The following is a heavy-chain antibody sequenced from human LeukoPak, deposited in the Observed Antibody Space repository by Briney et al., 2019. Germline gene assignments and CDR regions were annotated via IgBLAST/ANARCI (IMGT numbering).Heavy chain of an antibody. J-gene: IGHJ4*02. D-gene: IGHD2-2*01. Sequence: MSGGSLRLSCAASGFTFNNYAMHWVRQAPGKGLEWVGRIKTKTDGGTTDYGAPVKGRYTISRDDSKNTLYLQMNSLQTEDTAVYYCRYTYQDYWGQGTLVAVSS. CDR3: RYTYQDY. CDR1: GFTFNNYA. CDR2: IKTKTDGGTT. V-gene: IGHV3-15*01.